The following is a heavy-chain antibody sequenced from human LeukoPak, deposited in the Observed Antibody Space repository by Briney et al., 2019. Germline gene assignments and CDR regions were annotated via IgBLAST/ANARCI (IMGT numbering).Heavy chain of an antibody. CDR2: IYYSGST. D-gene: IGHD1-1*01. CDR3: ARTNWNLIDY. V-gene: IGHV4-30-4*07. Sequence: PSETLSLTCAVSGGYICSGGYSWSWIRQPPGKGLEWIGYIYYSGSTYYNPSLKSRVTISVDTSKNQFSLKLSSVTAADTAVYYCARTNWNLIDYWGQGTLVTVSS. J-gene: IGHJ4*02. CDR1: GGYICSGGYS.